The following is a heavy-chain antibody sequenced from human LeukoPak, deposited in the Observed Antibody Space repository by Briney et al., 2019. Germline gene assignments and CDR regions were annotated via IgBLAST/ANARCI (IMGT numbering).Heavy chain of an antibody. CDR3: AREPTDYGDPNYYYYGMDV. CDR2: IIPILGIA. CDR1: GGTFSSYA. Sequence: SVKVSRKASGGTFSSYAISWVRQAPGQGLEWMGRIIPILGIANYAQKFQGRVTITADKSTSTAYMELSSLRSEDTAVYYCAREPTDYGDPNYYYYGMDVWGQGTTVTVSS. J-gene: IGHJ6*02. V-gene: IGHV1-69*04. D-gene: IGHD4-17*01.